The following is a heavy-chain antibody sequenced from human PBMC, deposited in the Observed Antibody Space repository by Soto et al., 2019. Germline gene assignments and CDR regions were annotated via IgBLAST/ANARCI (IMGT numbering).Heavy chain of an antibody. V-gene: IGHV4-59*01. J-gene: IGHJ4*02. D-gene: IGHD6-13*01. CDR1: GGSISSYY. CDR3: ARSSAGAIDY. CDR2: IYYSGST. Sequence: SETLSLTCTGSGGSISSYYWSWIRQPPGKGLEWIGYIYYSGSTNYNPSLKSRVTISVDTSKNQFSLKLSSVTAADTAVYYCARSSAGAIDYWGQGTLVTVSS.